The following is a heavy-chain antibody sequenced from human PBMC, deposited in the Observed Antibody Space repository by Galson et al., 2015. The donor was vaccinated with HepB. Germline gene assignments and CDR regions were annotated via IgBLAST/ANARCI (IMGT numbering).Heavy chain of an antibody. D-gene: IGHD5-12*01. J-gene: IGHJ1*01. V-gene: IGHV3-53*04. CDR1: GFTVSSNY. Sequence: SLRLSCAASGFTVSSNYMSWVRQAPGKGLEWVSVIYSGGSTYYADSVKGRFTISRHNSKNTLYLQMNSLRAEDTAVYYCASHSGYAAEYFQHWGQGTLVTVSS. CDR3: ASHSGYAAEYFQH. CDR2: IYSGGST.